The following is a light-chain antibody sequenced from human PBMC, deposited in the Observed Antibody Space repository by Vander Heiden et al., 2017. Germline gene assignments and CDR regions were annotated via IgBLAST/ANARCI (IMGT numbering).Light chain of an antibody. V-gene: IGLV2-18*01. J-gene: IGLJ1*01. CDR3: SFYTSDSTYV. CDR1: SSDADSYNR. Sequence: QSALTQLPSVSGSPGQSVTIPCTGTSSDADSYNRVSWYQQPPGTAPKLIIYQVRNRPSGVSGRFSWSKSGNTASLTISGLQAEDEADYYCSFYTSDSTYVFGSGTKVTVL. CDR2: QVR.